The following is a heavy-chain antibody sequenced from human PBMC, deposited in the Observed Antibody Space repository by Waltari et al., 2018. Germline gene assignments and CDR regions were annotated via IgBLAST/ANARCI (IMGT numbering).Heavy chain of an antibody. CDR1: GFTLSRHW. D-gene: IGHD3-22*01. CDR2: INSEGGRT. CDR3: ARGTYYYDNSGPYFDS. V-gene: IGHV3-74*01. J-gene: IGHJ5*01. Sequence: EVQLVESGGGLVQPGGSLRLSCAASGFTLSRHWMHWGRQAPGKGLVWVSEINSEGGRTSYADSVKGRFTISRDNAKNTVYLQMDSLRGEDTAVYYCARGTYYYDNSGPYFDSWGQGTLVTVTS.